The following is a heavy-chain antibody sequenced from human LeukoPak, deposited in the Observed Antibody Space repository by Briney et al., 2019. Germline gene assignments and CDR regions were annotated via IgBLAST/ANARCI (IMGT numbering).Heavy chain of an antibody. Sequence: PSETLSLTCAVYGESFSSYYWSWIRQPPGRGLGWSGEINHSVSTNYNPSLKSRVNISVDTYKNQFSLKLSSVTAADTAVYYCASLRRTRGYSYGYYYYGMDVWGQGTTVTVSS. CDR3: ASLRRTRGYSYGYYYYGMDV. CDR1: GESFSSYY. V-gene: IGHV4-34*01. J-gene: IGHJ6*02. D-gene: IGHD5-18*01. CDR2: INHSVST.